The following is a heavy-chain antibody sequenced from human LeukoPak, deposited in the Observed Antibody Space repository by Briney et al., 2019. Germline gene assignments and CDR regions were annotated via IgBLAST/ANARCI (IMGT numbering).Heavy chain of an antibody. CDR2: ISGSGDST. D-gene: IGHD6-19*01. V-gene: IGHV3-23*01. CDR1: GFTFTTYA. Sequence: GGSLRLSCTASGFTFTTYAMSWVRQPPGKGLEWVSTISGSGDSTYYADSVKGRFTFSRDNSKNTLYLQTNSLRAEDTAVYYCARTPSVPAGLDYWGQGTLVTVSS. J-gene: IGHJ4*02. CDR3: ARTPSVPAGLDY.